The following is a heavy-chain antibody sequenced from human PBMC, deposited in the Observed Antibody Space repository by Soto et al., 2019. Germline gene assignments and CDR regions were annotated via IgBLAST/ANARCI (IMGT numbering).Heavy chain of an antibody. CDR1: GYTLTELS. V-gene: IGHV1-24*01. CDR3: ATERFDRCMDV. J-gene: IGHJ6*03. D-gene: IGHD3-9*01. CDR2: FDPEAGET. Sequence: ASVKVSCKVSGYTLTELSIHCGRRAPGKGLERIGGFDPEAGETIYAQKSQGRVTMTEDTSTDPAYMELISLRSEDTAVYYSATERFDRCMDVWGKGTTVTVSS.